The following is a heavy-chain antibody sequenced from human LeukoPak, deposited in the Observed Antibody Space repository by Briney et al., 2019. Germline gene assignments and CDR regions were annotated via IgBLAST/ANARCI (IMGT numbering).Heavy chain of an antibody. CDR2: IKQDGSEE. CDR3: ARDRGSGWYYFDY. J-gene: IGHJ4*02. CDR1: GFTFRSYW. V-gene: IGHV3-7*01. D-gene: IGHD6-19*01. Sequence: GGSLRLSCAASGFTFRSYWMSWVRQAPGKGLEWVANIKQDGSEEYYVDSVKGRFTISRDNAKSSLYLQMNTLRAEDTAVYYCARDRGSGWYYFDYWGQGTLVTVSP.